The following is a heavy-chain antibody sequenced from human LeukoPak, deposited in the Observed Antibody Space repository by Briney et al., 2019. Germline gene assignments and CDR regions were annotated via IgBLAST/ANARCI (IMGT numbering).Heavy chain of an antibody. CDR1: GGSFSGYY. V-gene: IGHV4-34*01. CDR2: INHSGST. D-gene: IGHD2-2*02. J-gene: IGHJ4*02. CDR3: ARLAEYQLLYDY. Sequence: SEALSLTCAVYGGSFSGYYWSWIRQPPGKGLEWIGEINHSGSTNYNPSLKSRVTISVDTSKNQFSLKLSSVTAADTAVYYCARLAEYQLLYDYWGQGTLVTVSS.